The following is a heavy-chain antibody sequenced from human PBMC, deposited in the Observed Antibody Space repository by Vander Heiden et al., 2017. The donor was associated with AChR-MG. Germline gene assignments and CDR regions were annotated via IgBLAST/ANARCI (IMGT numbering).Heavy chain of an antibody. D-gene: IGHD6-19*01. Sequence: EVQLVVSGGGLVQPGRCLRLSCAASGCTVDDYAMHWVRQGPGKGLEWVSGISWNSGSIGYADSAKGRFTISRDKAKNSLYLQMNSLRAEDTALYYCAKDLMPAVAGRYFDYWGQGTLVTVSS. J-gene: IGHJ4*02. V-gene: IGHV3-9*01. CDR2: ISWNSGSI. CDR3: AKDLMPAVAGRYFDY. CDR1: GCTVDDYA.